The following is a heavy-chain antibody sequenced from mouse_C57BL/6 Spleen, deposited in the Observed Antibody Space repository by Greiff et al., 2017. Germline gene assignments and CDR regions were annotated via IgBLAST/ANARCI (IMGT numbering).Heavy chain of an antibody. V-gene: IGHV1-72*01. Sequence: QVQLQQPGAELVKPGASVKLSCKASGYTFTSYWMHWVKQRPGRGLEWIGRIVPNSGGTKYNEKFKSKATLTVDKPSSTAYMQLSSLTSEDSAVYYCARSGIYYGNYGYFDVWGTGTTVTVSS. CDR3: ARSGIYYGNYGYFDV. D-gene: IGHD2-1*01. CDR2: IVPNSGGT. J-gene: IGHJ1*03. CDR1: GYTFTSYW.